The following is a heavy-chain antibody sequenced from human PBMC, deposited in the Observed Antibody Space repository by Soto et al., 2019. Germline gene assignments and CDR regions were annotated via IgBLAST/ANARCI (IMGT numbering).Heavy chain of an antibody. CDR3: ASRYGSSFDY. CDR2: IYYSGST. CDR1: GGSISSWY. V-gene: IGHV4-59*08. J-gene: IGHJ4*02. Sequence: PSETLSLTCTVSGGSISSWYWSWIRQPPGKGLEWIGYIYYSGSTNYNPSLKSRVTISVDTSKNQFSLKLSSVTAADTAVYYCASRYGSSFDYWGQGTLVIVSS. D-gene: IGHD5-12*01.